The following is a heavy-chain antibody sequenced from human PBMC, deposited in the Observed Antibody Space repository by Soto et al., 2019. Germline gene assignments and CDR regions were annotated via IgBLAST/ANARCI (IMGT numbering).Heavy chain of an antibody. J-gene: IGHJ6*02. CDR2: IYYSGST. V-gene: IGHV4-61*01. CDR3: ARGSGYSYGWGDYYYYYGMDV. CDR1: GASISSSSYY. D-gene: IGHD5-18*01. Sequence: PSETLSLTCTVSGASISSSSYYWSWIRQPPGKGLEWIGYIYYSGSTNYNPSLKSRVTISVDTSKNQFSLKLSSVTAADTAVYYCARGSGYSYGWGDYYYYYGMDVWGQGTTVTVSS.